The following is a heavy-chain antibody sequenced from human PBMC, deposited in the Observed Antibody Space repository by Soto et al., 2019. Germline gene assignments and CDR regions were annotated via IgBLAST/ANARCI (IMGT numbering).Heavy chain of an antibody. CDR2: INPNSGGT. D-gene: IGHD2-2*01. J-gene: IGHJ6*02. CDR3: ARVLGYCSSTSCSLGGYGMDV. Sequence: ASVKVSCKASGYTFTGYYMHWVRQAPGQGLEWMGWINPNSGGTNYAQKFQGWVTMTRDTSISTAYMELSRLRSDDTAVYYCARVLGYCSSTSCSLGGYGMDVWGQGTTVTVSS. V-gene: IGHV1-2*04. CDR1: GYTFTGYY.